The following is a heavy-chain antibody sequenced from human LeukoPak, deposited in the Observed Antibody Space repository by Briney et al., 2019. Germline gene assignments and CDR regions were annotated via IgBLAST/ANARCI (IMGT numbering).Heavy chain of an antibody. V-gene: IGHV1-18*01. D-gene: IGHD6-19*01. J-gene: IGHJ4*02. CDR2: ISAYNGNT. CDR3: ARDREYSSGWGNPGY. CDR1: GYTFTSYG. Sequence: VSVKVSCKASGYTFTSYGISWVRQAPGQGLEWMGWISAYNGNTNYAQKLQGRVTMTTDTSTSTAYMELRSLGSDDTAVYYCARDREYSSGWGNPGYWGQGTLVTVSS.